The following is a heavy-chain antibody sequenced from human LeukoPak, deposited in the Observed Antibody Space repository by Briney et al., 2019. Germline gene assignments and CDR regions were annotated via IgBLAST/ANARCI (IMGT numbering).Heavy chain of an antibody. Sequence: ASVKVSCKASGYTFTSYGTSWVRQAPGQGLEWMGWISAYNGNTNYAQKLQGRVTMTTDTSTSTAYMELRSLRSDDTAVYYCASVRGYSSGWYSGGYYYGMDVWGKGTTVTVSS. V-gene: IGHV1-18*04. J-gene: IGHJ6*04. CDR3: ASVRGYSSGWYSGGYYYGMDV. D-gene: IGHD6-19*01. CDR1: GYTFTSYG. CDR2: ISAYNGNT.